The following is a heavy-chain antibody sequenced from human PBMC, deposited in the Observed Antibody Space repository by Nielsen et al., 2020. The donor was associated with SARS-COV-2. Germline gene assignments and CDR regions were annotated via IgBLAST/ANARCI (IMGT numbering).Heavy chain of an antibody. CDR2: LFYIGTA. D-gene: IGHD5-24*01. CDR1: GVSVSSGSYF. Sequence: SDTLSLTCNVSGVSVSSGSYFWSWIRQPPGKRLEWIGYLFYIGTANVNPSLQSRVTISVDTSNNQFSLNLSSVTPADTAIYYCARGGYNIYDFDYWGQGTLVTVSS. J-gene: IGHJ4*02. CDR3: ARGGYNIYDFDY. V-gene: IGHV4-61*01.